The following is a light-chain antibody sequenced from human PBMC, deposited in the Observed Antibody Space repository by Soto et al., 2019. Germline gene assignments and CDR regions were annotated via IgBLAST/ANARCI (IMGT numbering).Light chain of an antibody. CDR1: QNVITW. V-gene: IGKV1-5*01. Sequence: DIQVTQSPSTLSASVGDRVTITCRASQNVITWLAWYQQKPGKAPKVLIYDASSLASGVPSRFSGSGSGTEFTLTISSLQPDDFATYYCQLYNSYFRTFGQGTRVEIK. J-gene: IGKJ1*01. CDR2: DAS. CDR3: QLYNSYFRT.